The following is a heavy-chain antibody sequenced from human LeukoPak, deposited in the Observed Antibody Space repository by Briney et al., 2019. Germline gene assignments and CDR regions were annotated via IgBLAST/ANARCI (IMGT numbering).Heavy chain of an antibody. CDR1: GYSFSNYW. CDR2: IYPGDSDT. J-gene: IGHJ4*02. D-gene: IGHD4-17*01. Sequence: GESLKISCKGSGYSFSNYWIGWVRQMPGKGLEWMGIIYPGDSDTRYSPSFEGQVTISVDKSITTVYLQWSSLKASDSAMYYCARRTIDNGDYRGSFGYWGQGTLVTVSS. V-gene: IGHV5-51*01. CDR3: ARRTIDNGDYRGSFGY.